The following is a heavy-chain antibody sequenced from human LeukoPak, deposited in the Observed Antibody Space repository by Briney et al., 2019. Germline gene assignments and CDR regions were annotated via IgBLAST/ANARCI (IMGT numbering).Heavy chain of an antibody. CDR3: ARAYNWNLDY. CDR1: GDSVSSNSVA. Sequence: SQTLSLTCALSGDSVSSNSVAWNWTRQSPSRGLEWLGRTYYRSKWYSEYAVSVKSRITINPDTSKNQFSLQLDSVTPEDTAVYYCARAYNWNLDYWGQGALVTVSS. J-gene: IGHJ4*02. D-gene: IGHD1-1*01. V-gene: IGHV6-1*01. CDR2: TYYRSKWYS.